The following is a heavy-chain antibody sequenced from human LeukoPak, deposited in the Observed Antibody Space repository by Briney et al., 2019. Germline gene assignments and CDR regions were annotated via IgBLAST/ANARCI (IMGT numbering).Heavy chain of an antibody. CDR2: IRYVGINK. J-gene: IGHJ3*02. V-gene: IGHV3-30*02. Sequence: QAGGSLRLSCAASGFTFSTYGMHWVRQAPGKGLEWVSFIRYVGINKYYADSVKGRFTISRYNSKNTLYLQMNSLRPEDTALYYCAKEGDYYGWGSHRDVFDMGGQGTRVPVSS. D-gene: IGHD3-10*01. CDR1: GFTFSTYG. CDR3: AKEGDYYGWGSHRDVFDM.